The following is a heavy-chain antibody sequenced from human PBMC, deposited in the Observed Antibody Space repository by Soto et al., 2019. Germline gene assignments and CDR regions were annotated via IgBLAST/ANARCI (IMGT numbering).Heavy chain of an antibody. Sequence: GGSLRLSCAASGFTFSSYAMSWVRQAPGRGLEWVSAISGDRRSTYYADSVKGRFTISRDNSKSTLYLQMNSLRAEDTAVYYCARRSSGWFFDYWGQGTLVTVSS. D-gene: IGHD6-19*01. CDR1: GFTFSSYA. V-gene: IGHV3-23*01. CDR3: ARRSSGWFFDY. CDR2: ISGDRRST. J-gene: IGHJ4*02.